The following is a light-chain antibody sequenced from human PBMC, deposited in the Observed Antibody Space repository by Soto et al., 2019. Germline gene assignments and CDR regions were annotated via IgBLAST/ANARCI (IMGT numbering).Light chain of an antibody. Sequence: EIRMTQSASSLCASVGDGVTIXCRASQSFGNRLAWYQQKTGEAPKCLIYDASSLKSGVPSRFGGSGCGTEFILTISSLQPDDSATYYCQQYSSYWTFGQGTKVDIK. CDR2: DAS. CDR1: QSFGNR. V-gene: IGKV1-5*01. CDR3: QQYSSYWT. J-gene: IGKJ1*01.